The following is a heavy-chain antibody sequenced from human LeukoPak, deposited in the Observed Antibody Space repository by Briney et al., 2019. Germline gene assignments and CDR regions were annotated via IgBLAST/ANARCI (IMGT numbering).Heavy chain of an antibody. CDR1: GYTLTGYY. J-gene: IGHJ4*02. D-gene: IGHD6-19*01. V-gene: IGHV1-2*02. Sequence: ASVKVSCKVSGYTLTGYYMHWVRQAPGQGLEWMGWINPNSGGTNYAQKFQGRVTMTRDTSISTAYMELSRRRSDDTAVYYCARGEYSSALLDYWGQGTLVTVSS. CDR2: INPNSGGT. CDR3: ARGEYSSALLDY.